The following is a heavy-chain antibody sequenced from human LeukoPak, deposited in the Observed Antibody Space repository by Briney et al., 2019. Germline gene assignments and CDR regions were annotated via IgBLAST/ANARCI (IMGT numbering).Heavy chain of an antibody. CDR1: GLIFSSYA. J-gene: IGHJ3*01. CDR3: VKDSSTTSWYFAFDV. V-gene: IGHV3-23*01. CDR2: FGLYGGTT. Sequence: GGSLRLSCAASGLIFSSYAMTWVRQAPGKGLEWVSSFGLYGGTTHYADSVKGRFTISRDNSKNTLYLQMTSLRADDTAVYYCVKDSSTTSWYFAFDVWGQGTWSPSLQ. D-gene: IGHD2-2*01.